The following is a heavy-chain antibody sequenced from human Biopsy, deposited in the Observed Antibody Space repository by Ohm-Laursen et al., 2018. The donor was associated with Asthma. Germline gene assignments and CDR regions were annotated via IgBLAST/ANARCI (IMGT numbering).Heavy chain of an antibody. J-gene: IGHJ4*02. Sequence: SSATVSCKSLGGTFNTYVIGWVRQAPRKGLEWMGGINSGFGTTTYPQKFQDRVTITADDSTSTVYMELSSLRSEDTAVYYCARKAGSCISRTCYSLDFWGQGTLVTVSS. D-gene: IGHD2-2*01. CDR2: INSGFGTT. V-gene: IGHV1-69*01. CDR3: ARKAGSCISRTCYSLDF. CDR1: GGTFNTYV.